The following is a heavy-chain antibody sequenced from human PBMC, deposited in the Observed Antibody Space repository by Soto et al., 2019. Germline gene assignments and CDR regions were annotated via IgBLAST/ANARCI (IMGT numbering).Heavy chain of an antibody. J-gene: IGHJ6*02. D-gene: IGHD5-18*01. CDR3: ARDLGTALVGFDYGMDV. Sequence: GSLRLSCAASGFTFSNYWMSWVRQAPGKGLEWVANIKKGGSDKNYVDSVEGRFTISRDNAKNSLYLQMYGLRAEDTAVYYCARDLGTALVGFDYGMDVWGQGTTVTVSS. CDR2: IKKGGSDK. V-gene: IGHV3-7*01. CDR1: GFTFSNYW.